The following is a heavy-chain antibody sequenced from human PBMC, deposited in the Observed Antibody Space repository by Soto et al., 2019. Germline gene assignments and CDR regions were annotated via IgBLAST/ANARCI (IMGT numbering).Heavy chain of an antibody. CDR2: IKQDGSEK. D-gene: IGHD3-16*01. J-gene: IGHJ6*02. V-gene: IGHV3-7*01. CDR3: ASLGRHG. CDR1: GFTFSDSW. Sequence: GGSLRLSCAASGFTFSDSWMDWVRQAPGKGPEWVANIKQDGSEKNYVDSVKGRFTISRDNAKNSLYLQMNSLRAEDTAVYYCASLGRHGWGQGTTVTASS.